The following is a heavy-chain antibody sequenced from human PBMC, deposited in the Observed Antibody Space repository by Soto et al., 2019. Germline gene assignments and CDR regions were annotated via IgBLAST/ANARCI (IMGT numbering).Heavy chain of an antibody. V-gene: IGHV4-34*01. CDR2: INHSGST. CDR1: GGSFSGYY. D-gene: IGHD3-10*01. J-gene: IGHJ6*02. CDR3: AEGYGSGVDYYYGMDV. Sequence: PSETLSLTCAVYGGSFSGYYWSWIRQPPGKGLEWIGEINHSGSTNYNPSLKSRVTISVDTSKNQFSLKLSSVTAADTAVYYCAEGYGSGVDYYYGMDVWGQGTTVTVSS.